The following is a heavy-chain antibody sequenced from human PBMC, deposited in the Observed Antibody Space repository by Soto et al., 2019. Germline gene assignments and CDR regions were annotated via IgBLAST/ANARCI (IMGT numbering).Heavy chain of an antibody. Sequence: QVQLQESGPGLVKPSETLSLTCTVSGGSVSSGNYYWSWIRQPPGKGLEWIGYIYYSGSTNYNPSLKSRVTISVDTSKNQFSLKLSSVTAADTAVYYCASYAKGYCSGGSCYGRNYFDYWGQGTLVTVSS. CDR3: ASYAKGYCSGGSCYGRNYFDY. J-gene: IGHJ4*02. CDR2: IYYSGST. D-gene: IGHD2-15*01. V-gene: IGHV4-61*01. CDR1: GGSVSSGNYY.